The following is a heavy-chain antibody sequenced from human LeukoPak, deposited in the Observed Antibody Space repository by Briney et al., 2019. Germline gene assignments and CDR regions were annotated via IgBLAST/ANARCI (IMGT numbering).Heavy chain of an antibody. V-gene: IGHV1-69*13. Sequence: ASVKVCCKASGGTFSSYAISWVRQAPGQGLEWMGGIIPIFGTANYAQKFQGRVTITADESTSTAYMELSSLRSEDTAVYYCARDPNYERFDYWGQGTLVTVSS. CDR1: GGTFSSYA. D-gene: IGHD1-7*01. CDR3: ARDPNYERFDY. J-gene: IGHJ4*02. CDR2: IIPIFGTA.